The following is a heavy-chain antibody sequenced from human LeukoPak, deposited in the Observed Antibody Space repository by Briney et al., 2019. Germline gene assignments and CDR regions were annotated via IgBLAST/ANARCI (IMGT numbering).Heavy chain of an antibody. CDR2: ISAYNGNT. V-gene: IGHV1-18*01. Sequence: GASVKVSCKASGYIFTSYPIHWVRQAPGQGLEWMGWISAYNGNTNYAQKLQGRVTMTTDTSTSTAYMELRSLRSDDTAVYYCARNYYDSSGYYPDYWGQGTLVTVSS. CDR1: GYIFTSYP. D-gene: IGHD3-22*01. CDR3: ARNYYDSSGYYPDY. J-gene: IGHJ4*02.